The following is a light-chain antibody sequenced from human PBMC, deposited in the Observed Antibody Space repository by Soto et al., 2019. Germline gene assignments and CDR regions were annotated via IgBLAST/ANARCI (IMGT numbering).Light chain of an antibody. CDR1: SSGGGGYDY. V-gene: IGLV2-14*01. J-gene: IGLJ1*01. CDR3: SSYTGSITLYV. Sequence: QSALTQPASVSGSPGQSITISCTGTSSGGGGYDYVSWYQQYPGKAPKLIIYEVTNRPSGVSTRFSGSKSGNTASLTISGLQAEDEADYYCSSYTGSITLYVFGTGTKVTVL. CDR2: EVT.